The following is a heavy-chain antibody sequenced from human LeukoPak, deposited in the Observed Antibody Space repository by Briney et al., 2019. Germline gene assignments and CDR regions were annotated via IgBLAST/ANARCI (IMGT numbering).Heavy chain of an antibody. V-gene: IGHV1-18*01. J-gene: IGHJ4*02. D-gene: IGHD3-16*02. Sequence: ASVKVSCKASGYTFTSYGISWVRQAPGQGLEGMGWISAYNGNTNYAQKLQGRVTMTTDTSTSTAYMELRSLRSDDTAVYYCARGIYDYVWGSYRAVAHFDYWGQGTLVTVSS. CDR3: ARGIYDYVWGSYRAVAHFDY. CDR1: GYTFTSYG. CDR2: ISAYNGNT.